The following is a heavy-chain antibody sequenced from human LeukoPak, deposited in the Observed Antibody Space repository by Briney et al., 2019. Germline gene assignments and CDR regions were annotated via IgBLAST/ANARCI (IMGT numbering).Heavy chain of an antibody. V-gene: IGHV3-48*02. CDR3: ARDSGYSYADDY. CDR1: GFTFRSYA. D-gene: IGHD5-18*01. J-gene: IGHJ4*02. Sequence: PGGSLRLSCAASGFTFRSYAMQWVRQAPGKGLEWVSYITYNSGTIFYADSVKGRFTISRDNAKDSLYLQMSSLRDEDTAVCYCARDSGYSYADDYWGQGTLVTVSS. CDR2: ITYNSGTI.